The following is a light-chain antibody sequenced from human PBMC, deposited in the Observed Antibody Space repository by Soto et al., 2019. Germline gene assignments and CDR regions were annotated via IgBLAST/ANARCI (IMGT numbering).Light chain of an antibody. CDR3: LQHNSYPLT. CDR1: QGISNY. Sequence: DIQMTQSPSAMSASVGDRVTITCRASQGISNYLAWFQQKPGKVPKRLIYAASSLQSGVPSRFRGRGSWTEITLPISILQPENFATYYCLQHNSYPLTFGGGTKVEIK. CDR2: AAS. V-gene: IGKV1-17*03. J-gene: IGKJ4*01.